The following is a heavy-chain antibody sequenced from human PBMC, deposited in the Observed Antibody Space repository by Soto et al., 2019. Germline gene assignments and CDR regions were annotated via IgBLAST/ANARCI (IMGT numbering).Heavy chain of an antibody. CDR2: IYSGGST. Sequence: EVQLVETGGGLIQPGGSLRLSCAASGFTVSSNYMSWVRQAPGKGLEWVSVIYSGGSTYYADSVKGRFTISRDNYKNTLYLQMNSLRAEDTAVYYCAREYYYDSSGSVGYYYYGMDVWGQGTTVTVSS. CDR1: GFTVSSNY. D-gene: IGHD3-22*01. CDR3: AREYYYDSSGSVGYYYYGMDV. J-gene: IGHJ6*02. V-gene: IGHV3-53*02.